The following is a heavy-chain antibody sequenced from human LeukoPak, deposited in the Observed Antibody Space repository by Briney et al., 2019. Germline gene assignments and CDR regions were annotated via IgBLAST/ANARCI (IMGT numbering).Heavy chain of an antibody. CDR3: ARDSYDAAAGY. V-gene: IGHV4-61*01. CDR2: IYYSGST. D-gene: IGHD6-13*01. Sequence: SETLSLTCTVSGGSVSSGSCYRSWIRQPPGKGLEWIGYIYYSGSTNYNPSLKSRVTISVDTSKNQFSLKLSSVTAADTAVYYCARDSYDAAAGYWGQGTLVTVSS. J-gene: IGHJ4*02. CDR1: GGSVSSGSCY.